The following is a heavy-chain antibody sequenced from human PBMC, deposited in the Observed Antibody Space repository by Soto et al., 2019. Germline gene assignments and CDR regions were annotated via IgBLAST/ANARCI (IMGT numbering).Heavy chain of an antibody. CDR1: GFTFDYYA. D-gene: IGHD3-16*02. J-gene: IGHJ3*02. CDR2: SSWNSGSI. CDR3: AKDDSMITFGGVIVGAFDI. V-gene: IGHV3-9*01. Sequence: GGSLRLSCAASGFTFDYYAMHWVRQSPGKGLEWVSGSSWNSGSIGYADSVKGRFTISRDNAKNSLYLQMNSLRAEDTALYYCAKDDSMITFGGVIVGAFDIWGQGTMVTVSS.